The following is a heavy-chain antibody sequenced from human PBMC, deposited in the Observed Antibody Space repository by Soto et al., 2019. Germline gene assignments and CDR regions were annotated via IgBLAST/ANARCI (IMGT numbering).Heavy chain of an antibody. CDR2: IRNRPNSYTT. D-gene: IGHD1-26*01. CDR1: GFTFSDHY. J-gene: IGHJ6*02. CDR3: TRGAGPTADRYYYALDV. V-gene: IGHV3-72*01. Sequence: GGSLRLSCAASGFTFSDHYMDWVRQAPGKGLEWVGRIRNRPNSYTTGYAASVKGRFSISRDDSKNSLYLQMNSLKTEDTAVYHCTRGAGPTADRYYYALDVWGQGTTVTVSS.